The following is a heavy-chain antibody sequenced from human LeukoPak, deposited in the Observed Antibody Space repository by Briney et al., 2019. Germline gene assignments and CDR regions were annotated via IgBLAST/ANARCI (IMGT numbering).Heavy chain of an antibody. V-gene: IGHV4-59*01. CDR2: IYYSGST. Sequence: SETLSLTCTVSGGSISSYYWSWIRQPPGKGLEWIGYIYYSGSTNYNPSLKSRVTISVDTSKNQFSLKLSSVTAADTAVYYCARVGGDGYNGYYFDYWGQGTLVTVSS. CDR1: GGSISSYY. D-gene: IGHD5-24*01. J-gene: IGHJ4*02. CDR3: ARVGGDGYNGYYFDY.